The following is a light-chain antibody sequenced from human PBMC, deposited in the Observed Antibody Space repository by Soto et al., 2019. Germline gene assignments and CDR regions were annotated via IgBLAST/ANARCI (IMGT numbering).Light chain of an antibody. V-gene: IGKV3-15*01. CDR3: QQYKTWTRT. J-gene: IGKJ5*01. CDR1: QRVXSN. Sequence: IVMTQSPATLSVSPGDRVTLACGASQRVXSNSGWVQQQPGQTPRVLXDGASTRATGGPARLSGSGFETEFTLTISSLQSEDFAIYYFQQYKTWTRTFGGGTRLEIK. CDR2: GAS.